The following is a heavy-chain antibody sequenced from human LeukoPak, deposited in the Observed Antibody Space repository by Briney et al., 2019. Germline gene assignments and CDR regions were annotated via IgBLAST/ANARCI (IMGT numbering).Heavy chain of an antibody. CDR3: ARDIGGTVEVATMNY. Sequence: GGSLTLSCVASGFTGTSHYMSWVRQAPGKGLEWVPVIYRGDGTYYADSVKGRFTISRDNSRNTLYLQMNSLRAEDTAMYYCARDIGGTVEVATMNYWGRGTLVTVSS. CDR1: GFTGTSHY. D-gene: IGHD5-24*01. CDR2: IYRGDGT. V-gene: IGHV3-66*01. J-gene: IGHJ4*02.